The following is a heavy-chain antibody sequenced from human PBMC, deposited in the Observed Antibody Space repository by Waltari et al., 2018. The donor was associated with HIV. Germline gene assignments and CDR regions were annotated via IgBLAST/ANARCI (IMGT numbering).Heavy chain of an antibody. CDR3: ARDRSEGGGYYYYGLDV. CDR1: GFTFSSYG. V-gene: IGHV3-33*01. CDR2: IWYDGTNK. J-gene: IGHJ6*02. Sequence: QVQLVESGGGVVQPGRSLRLSCAASGFTFSSYGMNWVRQAPGKGLEWVSVIWYDGTNKYYADSVKGRFTISRDNSKNTLYLQMNSLRAEDTAVYYCARDRSEGGGYYYYGLDVWGQGTTVTVSS. D-gene: IGHD2-15*01.